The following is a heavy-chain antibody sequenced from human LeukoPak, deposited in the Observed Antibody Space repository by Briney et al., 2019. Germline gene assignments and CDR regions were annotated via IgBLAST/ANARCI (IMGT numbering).Heavy chain of an antibody. CDR1: GDSFSSNSS. D-gene: IGHD5-18*01. J-gene: IGHJ3*02. Sequence: SQTLSLTCVISGDSFSSNSSWNWIRQSPSRGLEWLGRTYYRSKWYNDYVVSVKSRININPDTSKNQFSLQLNSVTPEDTAVYYCARGGQGDGYSADEAFDIWGQGTMVTVS. CDR3: ARGGQGDGYSADEAFDI. V-gene: IGHV6-1*01. CDR2: TYYRSKWYN.